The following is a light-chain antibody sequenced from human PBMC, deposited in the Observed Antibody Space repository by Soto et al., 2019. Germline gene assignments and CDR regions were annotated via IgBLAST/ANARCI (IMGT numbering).Light chain of an antibody. CDR3: SSYTRISTYV. CDR2: EVS. CDR1: SSDIGASNY. V-gene: IGLV2-14*01. Sequence: QSVLTQPASVSGSPGQSITISCTGTSSDIGASNYVSWYQQLPGKAPKLMIYEVSNRPSGVSNRFSGSKSGHTASLTISGLQAEDEGDYYCSSYTRISTYVFGVGTKVTVL. J-gene: IGLJ1*01.